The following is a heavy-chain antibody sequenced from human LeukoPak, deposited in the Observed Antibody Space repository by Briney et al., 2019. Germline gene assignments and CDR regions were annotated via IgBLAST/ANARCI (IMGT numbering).Heavy chain of an antibody. Sequence: PSETLSLTCTVSGGSISNYYWSWIRQPPGKGLEWIGYIYYSGSTNYNPSLKSRVTISVDPSKNQFSLKLSSVTAADTAVYYCARSRQASGLFSSWGQGTLVVVSS. CDR2: IYYSGST. D-gene: IGHD3-10*01. CDR3: ARSRQASGLFSS. J-gene: IGHJ5*02. CDR1: GGSISNYY. V-gene: IGHV4-59*01.